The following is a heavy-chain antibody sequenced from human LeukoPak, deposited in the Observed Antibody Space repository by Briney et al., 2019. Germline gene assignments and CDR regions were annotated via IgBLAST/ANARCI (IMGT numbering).Heavy chain of an antibody. Sequence: GGSLRLSCTASGFTFGDYAMSWVRQAPGKGLEWVGFIRSKAYGGTTEYAASVKGRFTISRDDSKSIAYLQMNSLKTEDTAVYYCTRDLAHRQLVIIAHYFDYWGQGTLVTVSS. V-gene: IGHV3-49*04. CDR1: GFTFGDYA. J-gene: IGHJ4*02. CDR2: IRSKAYGGTT. CDR3: TRDLAHRQLVIIAHYFDY. D-gene: IGHD3-9*01.